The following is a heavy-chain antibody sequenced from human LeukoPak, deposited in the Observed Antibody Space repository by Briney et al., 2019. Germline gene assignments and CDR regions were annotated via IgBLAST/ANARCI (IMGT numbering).Heavy chain of an antibody. CDR3: AKDPNYYDSSLSLDGDY. J-gene: IGHJ4*02. CDR1: GFTFSSYA. Sequence: GGSLRLSCAASGFTFSSYAMSWVRQAPGKGLEWVSAISGSGGNTYYADSVKGRFTISRDNSKNTLYLQMNSLRAEDTAVYYCAKDPNYYDSSLSLDGDYWGQGTLVTVSS. V-gene: IGHV3-23*01. CDR2: ISGSGGNT. D-gene: IGHD3-22*01.